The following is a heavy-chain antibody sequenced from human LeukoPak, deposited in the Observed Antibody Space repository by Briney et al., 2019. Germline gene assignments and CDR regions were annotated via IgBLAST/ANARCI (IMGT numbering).Heavy chain of an antibody. CDR3: AKADYGDYELSFDY. D-gene: IGHD4-17*01. Sequence: GGSLRLSCAASEFTFSSYSMNWVRQAPGKGLEWVSYITNSGNSKSYADSVKGRFTISRDNSKNTLFLQMNSLRAEDTAVYYCAKADYGDYELSFDYWGQGTLVTVSS. CDR1: EFTFSSYS. J-gene: IGHJ4*02. CDR2: ITNSGNSK. V-gene: IGHV3-48*01.